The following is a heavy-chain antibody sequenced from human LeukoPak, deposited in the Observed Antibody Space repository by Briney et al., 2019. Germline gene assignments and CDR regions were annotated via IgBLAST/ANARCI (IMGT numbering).Heavy chain of an antibody. CDR2: IYYSGST. Sequence: PSETLCLTCTVSGGSISSYYWSWIRQPPGKGLEWIGYIYYSGSTNYNPSLKSRVTMSVDTSKNQFSLKLSSVTAADTAVYCCARALSGTTYYYDSSGYYGYYFDYWGQGTLVTVSS. CDR1: GGSISSYY. J-gene: IGHJ4*02. V-gene: IGHV4-59*01. D-gene: IGHD3-22*01. CDR3: ARALSGTTYYYDSSGYYGYYFDY.